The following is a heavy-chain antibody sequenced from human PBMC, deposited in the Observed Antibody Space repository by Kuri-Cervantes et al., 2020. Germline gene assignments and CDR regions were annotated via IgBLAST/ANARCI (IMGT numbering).Heavy chain of an antibody. V-gene: IGHV4-59*01. D-gene: IGHD3-22*01. CDR2: IYYSGST. CDR3: ARYYDSSGYYYDRGAFDI. Sequence: SQTLSLTCAASGFTFSNAWMSWVRQAPGKGLEWIGYIYYSGSTNYNPSLKSRVTISVDTSKNQFSLKLSSVTAADTAVYYCARYYDSSGYYYDRGAFDIWGQGTMVTVSS. J-gene: IGHJ3*02. CDR1: GFTFSNAW.